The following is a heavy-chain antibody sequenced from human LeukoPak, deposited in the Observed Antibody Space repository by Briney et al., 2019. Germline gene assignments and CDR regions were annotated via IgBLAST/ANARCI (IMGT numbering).Heavy chain of an antibody. CDR2: ISAYNGNT. J-gene: IGHJ4*02. CDR1: GYTFTSYG. CDR3: ARANTPYSETWYPVDY. V-gene: IGHV1-18*01. D-gene: IGHD6-13*01. Sequence: GASVKVSCKASGYTFTSYGISWVRQAPGQGLEWMGWISAYNGNTNYAQKLQGRVTMTTDTSTSTAYMELRSLRSDDTAVYYCARANTPYSETWYPVDYWGQGTLVTVSS.